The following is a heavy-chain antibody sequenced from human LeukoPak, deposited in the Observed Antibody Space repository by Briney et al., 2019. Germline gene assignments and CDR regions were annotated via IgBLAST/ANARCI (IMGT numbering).Heavy chain of an antibody. J-gene: IGHJ4*02. Sequence: PSETLSLTCTVSGGSVSSYYWSWIRQPPGKGLEWIGYIYYSGSTNYNPSLKSRVTISVDTSKNQFSLKLSSVTAADTAVYYYAGTSQTYYDVLTGYYNVIFDYWGQGTLVTVSS. D-gene: IGHD3-9*01. CDR3: AGTSQTYYDVLTGYYNVIFDY. V-gene: IGHV4-59*08. CDR1: GGSVSSYY. CDR2: IYYSGST.